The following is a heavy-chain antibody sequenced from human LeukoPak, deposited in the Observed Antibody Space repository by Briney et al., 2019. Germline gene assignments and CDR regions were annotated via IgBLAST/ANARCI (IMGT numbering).Heavy chain of an antibody. V-gene: IGHV4-31*03. CDR1: GGSISSGGYY. CDR2: IYYSGST. Sequence: SETLSLTCTVSGGSISSGGYYWSWIRQHPGKGLEWIGYIYYSGSTYYNPSLKSRVTISVDTSKNRFSLKLSSVTAADTAVYYCARDPYDSSGYYYGWYFDLWGRGTLVTVSS. J-gene: IGHJ2*01. D-gene: IGHD3-22*01. CDR3: ARDPYDSSGYYYGWYFDL.